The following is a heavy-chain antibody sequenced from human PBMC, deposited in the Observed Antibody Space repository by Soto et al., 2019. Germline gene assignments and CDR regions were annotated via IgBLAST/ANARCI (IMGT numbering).Heavy chain of an antibody. CDR1: GFTFSSYA. J-gene: IGHJ4*02. V-gene: IGHV3-23*01. Sequence: GGSLRLSCAASGFTFSSYAMSWVRQAPGKGLEWVSAISGSGGSTYYADSVKGRFTISRDNSKNTLYLQMNSLRAEDTAVYYCAKVPPWDAIAVAAYRSSFDYWGQGTLVTVSS. CDR2: ISGSGGST. D-gene: IGHD6-19*01. CDR3: AKVPPWDAIAVAAYRSSFDY.